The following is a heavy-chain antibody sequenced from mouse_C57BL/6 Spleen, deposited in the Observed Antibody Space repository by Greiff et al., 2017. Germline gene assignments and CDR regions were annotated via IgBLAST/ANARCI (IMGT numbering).Heavy chain of an antibody. CDR1: GYTFTSYW. V-gene: IGHV1-52*01. D-gene: IGHD4-1*01. CDR2: IDPSDSET. Sequence: QVQLQQPGAELVRPGSSVKRSCKASGYTFTSYWMHWVKQRPIQGLEWIGNIDPSDSETHYNQKFKDKATLTVDKSSSTAYMQLSSLTSEDSAVYYCAKLTGTGYFDVWGTGTTVTVSS. J-gene: IGHJ1*03. CDR3: AKLTGTGYFDV.